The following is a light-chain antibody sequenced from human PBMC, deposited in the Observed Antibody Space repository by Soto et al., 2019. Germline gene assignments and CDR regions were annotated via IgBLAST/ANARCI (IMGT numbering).Light chain of an antibody. CDR3: GTWDSSLSAEWV. CDR1: SSNIGNNY. J-gene: IGLJ3*02. V-gene: IGLV1-51*01. Sequence: QSVLTQPPPVSAAPGQKVTISCSGSSSNIGNNYVSWYQQLPGTAPKLLIYDNNKRPSGIPDRFSGSKSGTSATLGITGLQTGDEADYYCGTWDSSLSAEWVFGGGTKLTVL. CDR2: DNN.